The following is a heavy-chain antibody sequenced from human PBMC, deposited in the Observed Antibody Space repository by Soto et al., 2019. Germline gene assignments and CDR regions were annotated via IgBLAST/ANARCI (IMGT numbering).Heavy chain of an antibody. CDR2: ISGSGGTT. V-gene: IGHV3-23*01. CDR1: GLTIAPYA. J-gene: IGHJ4*02. CDR3: AKGATGTWLDYYFDY. D-gene: IGHD1-1*01. Sequence: EVQVLESGGGLVQPGGSLRLSCEVSGLTIAPYAMSWVRQAPGKGLEWVSAISGSGGTTYYADSVKGRFTISRDNSKNPLLLQMNSLRAEDTAVYYCAKGATGTWLDYYFDYWGQGTLVTVSS.